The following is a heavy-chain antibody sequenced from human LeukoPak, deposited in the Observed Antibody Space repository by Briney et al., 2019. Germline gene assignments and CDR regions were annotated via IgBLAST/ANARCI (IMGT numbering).Heavy chain of an antibody. CDR1: GGSISSYY. Sequence: SETLSLTCTVSGGSISSYYWSWIRQPPGKGLEWIGYIYYSGSTNYNPSLKSRVTISVDTSKNQFSLKLSSVTAADTAVYYCARAAPGYYDSSGEFDYWGQGTLVTVSS. CDR3: ARAAPGYYDSSGEFDY. D-gene: IGHD3-22*01. J-gene: IGHJ4*02. V-gene: IGHV4-59*01. CDR2: IYYSGST.